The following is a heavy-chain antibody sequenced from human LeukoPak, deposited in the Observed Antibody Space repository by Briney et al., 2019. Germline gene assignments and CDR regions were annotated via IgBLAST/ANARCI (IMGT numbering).Heavy chain of an antibody. CDR2: ISYDGSNK. CDR3: ARAIFGVVTPFDY. J-gene: IGHJ4*02. CDR1: GFTFSSYA. D-gene: IGHD3-3*01. Sequence: PGGSLRLSCAASGFTFSSYAMHWVRQAPGKGLEWVAVISYDGSNKYYADSVKGRFTISRDNSKNTLYLQMNSLRAEDTAVYYCARAIFGVVTPFDYWGQGTLVTVSS. V-gene: IGHV3-30-3*01.